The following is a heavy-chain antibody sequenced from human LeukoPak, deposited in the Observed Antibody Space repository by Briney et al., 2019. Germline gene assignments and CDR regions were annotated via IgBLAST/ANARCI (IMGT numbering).Heavy chain of an antibody. J-gene: IGHJ4*02. D-gene: IGHD3-10*01. CDR1: GFTFSSYS. V-gene: IGHV3-21*03. CDR2: ISSSSSYI. Sequence: GGSLRLSCAASGFTFSSYSMNWVRQAPGKGLEWVSSISSSSSYIYYADSVKGRFTISRDNAKNSLYLQMNSLKTEDTAIYYCMLGSGSYDSADFDYWGQGILVTVSS. CDR3: MLGSGSYDSADFDY.